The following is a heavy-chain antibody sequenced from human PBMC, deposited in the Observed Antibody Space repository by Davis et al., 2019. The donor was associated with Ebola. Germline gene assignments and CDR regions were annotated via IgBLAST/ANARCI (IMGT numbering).Heavy chain of an antibody. CDR3: ARDTYGDFDY. V-gene: IGHV3-48*03. CDR1: GFIFSVYE. J-gene: IGHJ4*02. CDR2: IGTSGDTK. D-gene: IGHD4-17*01. Sequence: GESLKISCVASGFIFSVYEMNWVRQAPGKGLEWVSYIGTSGDTKYYADSVKGRFTISRDDANNSLYLQMNSLRAEDTAVYYCARDTYGDFDYWGQGTLVTVSS.